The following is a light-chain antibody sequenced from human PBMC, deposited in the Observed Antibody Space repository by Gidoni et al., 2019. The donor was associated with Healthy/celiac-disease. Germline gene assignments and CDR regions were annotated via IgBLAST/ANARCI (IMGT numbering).Light chain of an antibody. CDR3: QQLNSYPFT. CDR2: AAS. CDR1: QGISCY. V-gene: IGKV1-9*01. Sequence: DIHLTETPSFLSPSVVVRVTTTCRASQGISCYLAWYQQKPGKAPKLLIYAASTLQSGVPSSFSGSGSGTEFTLTISSLQPEDFATYYCQQLNSYPFTFGPGTKVDIK. J-gene: IGKJ3*01.